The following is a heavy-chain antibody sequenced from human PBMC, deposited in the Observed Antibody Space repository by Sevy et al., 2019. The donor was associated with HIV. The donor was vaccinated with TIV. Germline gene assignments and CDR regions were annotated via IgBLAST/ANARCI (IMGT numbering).Heavy chain of an antibody. Sequence: GGSLRLSCAASGFTFSSYAMSWVRQAPGKGLEWVSAISGSGGSTYYADSVKGRFTISRDNSKNTLYLQMNTLRAEDTAVYYCANLWWEYQLPYLYHFDYWGQGTLVTVSS. D-gene: IGHD2-2*01. J-gene: IGHJ4*02. CDR3: ANLWWEYQLPYLYHFDY. V-gene: IGHV3-23*01. CDR1: GFTFSSYA. CDR2: ISGSGGST.